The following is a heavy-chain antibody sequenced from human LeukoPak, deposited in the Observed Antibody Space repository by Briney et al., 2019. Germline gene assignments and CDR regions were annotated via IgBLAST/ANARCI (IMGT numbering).Heavy chain of an antibody. CDR1: TDSISSHC. J-gene: IGHJ3*02. D-gene: IGHD4-17*01. Sequence: SETLSLTCAVSTDSISSHCWSWIRQPPGKGLEWIGYISYIGSTNYNPSLKSRVTISIDTSKNQFSLKLRSVTAADTAVYYCARDLITVTKGFDIWGQGTMVSVPS. CDR3: ARDLITVTKGFDI. V-gene: IGHV4-59*11. CDR2: ISYIGST.